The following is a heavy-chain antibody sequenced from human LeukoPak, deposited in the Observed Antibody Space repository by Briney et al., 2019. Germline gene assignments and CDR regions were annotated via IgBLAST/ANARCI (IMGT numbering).Heavy chain of an antibody. CDR2: IFIGGST. CDR1: GFTVNSYY. CDR3: ARVMTATTYWYFDL. Sequence: GGSLRLSCAASGFTVNSYYMTWVRQAPGKGLEWVSVIFIGGSTYYADSVKGRFAISRDSSKNTVYLQMDSLRVEDTAVYYCARVMTATTYWYFDLWGRGSVVTVSS. V-gene: IGHV3-66*02. D-gene: IGHD4-17*01. J-gene: IGHJ2*01.